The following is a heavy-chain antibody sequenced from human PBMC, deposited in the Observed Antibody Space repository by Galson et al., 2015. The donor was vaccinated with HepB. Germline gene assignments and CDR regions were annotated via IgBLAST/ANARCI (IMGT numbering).Heavy chain of an antibody. J-gene: IGHJ4*02. CDR3: ARGDFWSGSPWDF. Sequence: SETLSLTCAVNGGSFSDYYWTWIHQAPGMRPEWIGEVNHSGNTNYTPSLKSRVTISVDTSKNQFSLKLTSVTVADTAVYYCARGDFWSGSPWDFWGQGTLVTVSS. CDR1: GGSFSDYY. V-gene: IGHV4-34*01. D-gene: IGHD3-3*01. CDR2: VNHSGNT.